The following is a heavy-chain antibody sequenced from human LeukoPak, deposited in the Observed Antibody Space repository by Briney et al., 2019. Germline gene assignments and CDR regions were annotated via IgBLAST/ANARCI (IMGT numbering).Heavy chain of an antibody. D-gene: IGHD3-22*01. J-gene: IGHJ4*02. CDR3: ARDNYYDSSGYYAFDY. V-gene: IGHV4-31*03. CDR1: GGSISSGGYY. Sequence: PSQTLSLTCTVSGGSISSGGYYWSWIRQHPGKGLEWIGYIYYSGSTYYNPSLKSRVTISVDMSKNQFSLKLSSVTAADTAVYYCARDNYYDSSGYYAFDYWGQGTLVTVSS. CDR2: IYYSGST.